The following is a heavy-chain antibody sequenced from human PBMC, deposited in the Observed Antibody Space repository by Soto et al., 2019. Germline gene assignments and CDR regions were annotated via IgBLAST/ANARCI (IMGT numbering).Heavy chain of an antibody. CDR3: AADREPTEPYRWVDP. CDR2: IVVGTGNT. CDR1: GFTFGTSA. Sequence: SVKVSCKASGFTFGTSAIQWVRQTRGHRLEWIGWIVVGTGNTNYVQKFQERVTITRDMSTSTTYMELDSLISEDTAVYYCAADREPTEPYRWVDPWAQGTLVTVYS. D-gene: IGHD1-1*01. J-gene: IGHJ5*02. V-gene: IGHV1-58*02.